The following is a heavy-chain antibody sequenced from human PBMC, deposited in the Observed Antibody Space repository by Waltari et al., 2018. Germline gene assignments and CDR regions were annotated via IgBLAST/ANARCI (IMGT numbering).Heavy chain of an antibody. J-gene: IGHJ4*02. D-gene: IGHD6-6*01. CDR1: GYTFTGYY. Sequence: QVQLVQSGAEVKKPGASVKVSCKASGYTFTGYYMHWVRQAPGQGREWMGVINPNSGGTNYAQKFQCRVTMTRDTSIITAYMELSRLRSDDTAVYYCARGGERYSSSAEVGGFDYWGQGTLVTVSS. CDR2: INPNSGGT. V-gene: IGHV1-2*02. CDR3: ARGGERYSSSAEVGGFDY.